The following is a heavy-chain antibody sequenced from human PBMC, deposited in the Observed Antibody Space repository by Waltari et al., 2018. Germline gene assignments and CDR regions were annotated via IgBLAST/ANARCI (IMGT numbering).Heavy chain of an antibody. CDR2: IYHSGST. CDR3: ARSAYSSAFDI. D-gene: IGHD2-21*01. J-gene: IGHJ3*02. Sequence: QVQLQESGPGLVKPSETLSLTCTVSGYSISSGYYWGWIRQPPGKGLEWIGSIYHSGSTYYNPSLKSRVTISVDTSKNQFSLKLSSVTAADTAMYYCARSAYSSAFDIWGQGTMVTVSS. CDR1: GYSISSGYY. V-gene: IGHV4-38-2*02.